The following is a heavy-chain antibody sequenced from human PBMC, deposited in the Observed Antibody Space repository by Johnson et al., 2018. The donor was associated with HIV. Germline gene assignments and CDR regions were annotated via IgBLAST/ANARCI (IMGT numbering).Heavy chain of an antibody. CDR2: ISYDASNK. CDR1: GFIFKDYG. CDR3: ARGHSNGWLGYDAFDI. Sequence: VQLVESGGGVVPPGRSLRLSCAASGFIFKDYGIHWVRQTPGKGLEWVAVISYDASNKYYADSVKGRFTISGDNSKNTLYLQMNSLRAEDTAVYYCARGHSNGWLGYDAFDIWGQGTMVTVSS. J-gene: IGHJ3*02. D-gene: IGHD6-13*01. V-gene: IGHV3-30*03.